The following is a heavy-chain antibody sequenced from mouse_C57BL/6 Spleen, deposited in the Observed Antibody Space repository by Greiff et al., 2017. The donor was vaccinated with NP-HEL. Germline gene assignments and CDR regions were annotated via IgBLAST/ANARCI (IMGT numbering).Heavy chain of an antibody. CDR2: INPNNGGT. V-gene: IGHV1-18*01. J-gene: IGHJ1*03. D-gene: IGHD1-1*01. Sequence: EVQLQQSGPELVKPGASVKIPCKASGYTFTDYNMDWVKQSHGKSLEWIGVINPNNGGTIYNQKFKGKATLTVDKSSSTAYMELRSLTSEDTAVYYCARRITTVVAHGYFDVWGTGTTVTVSS. CDR3: ARRITTVVAHGYFDV. CDR1: GYTFTDYN.